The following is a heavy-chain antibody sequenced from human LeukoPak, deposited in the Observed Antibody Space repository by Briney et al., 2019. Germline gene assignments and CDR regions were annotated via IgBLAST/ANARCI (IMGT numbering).Heavy chain of an antibody. CDR1: GGSFSGYY. V-gene: IGHV4-34*01. CDR3: ARARTWIQPVGY. CDR2: IYYSGST. Sequence: SETLSLTCAVYGGSFSGYYWSWIRQPPGKGLEWIGSIYYSGSTYYNPSLKSRVTISVDTSKNQFSLKLSSVTAADTAVYYCARARTWIQPVGYWGQGTLVTVSS. J-gene: IGHJ4*02. D-gene: IGHD5-18*01.